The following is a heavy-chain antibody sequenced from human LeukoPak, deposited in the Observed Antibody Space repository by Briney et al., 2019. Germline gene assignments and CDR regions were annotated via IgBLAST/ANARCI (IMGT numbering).Heavy chain of an antibody. CDR2: ISRQGDIQ. J-gene: IGHJ4*02. CDR1: GFTFSDYA. CDR3: ARDMFRGPPDFFDY. D-gene: IGHD3-10*02. V-gene: IGHV3-30*04. Sequence: PPGGSLRLSCAASGFTFSDYAMHWVRQAPGKGLEWVAVISRQGDIQYYAGSVKGRFTISRDDSKNTLFLQMYSLRAEDTAVYYCARDMFRGPPDFFDYWGQGTRVTVSS.